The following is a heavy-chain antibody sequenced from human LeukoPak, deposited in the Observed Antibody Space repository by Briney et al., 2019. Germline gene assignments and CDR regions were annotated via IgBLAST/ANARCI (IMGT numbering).Heavy chain of an antibody. CDR2: IYYSGST. Sequence: SETLSLTWTVSGDSISSYYWSWIRQPPGKGLEWIGRIYYSGSTNYNPSLKSRVTISVDTSKNQFSLKLSSVTAADTAVYYCARGGRQGWFDPWGQGTLVTVSS. CDR3: ARGGRQGWFDP. CDR1: GDSISSYY. J-gene: IGHJ5*02. V-gene: IGHV4-59*01.